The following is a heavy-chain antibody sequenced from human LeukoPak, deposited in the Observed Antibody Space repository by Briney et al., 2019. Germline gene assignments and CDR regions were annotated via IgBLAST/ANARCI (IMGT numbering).Heavy chain of an antibody. CDR2: FDPEDGET. J-gene: IGHJ5*02. CDR3: ATVIGYCGGDCPRGWFDP. CDR1: GYTLTELS. Sequence: APVKVSCKVSGYTLTELSMHWVRQAPGKGLEWMGGFDPEDGETIYAQKFQGRVTMTEETSTATAYMELSSLRSEDTAVYYCATVIGYCGGDCPRGWFDPWGRGTLVTVSS. V-gene: IGHV1-24*01. D-gene: IGHD2-21*01.